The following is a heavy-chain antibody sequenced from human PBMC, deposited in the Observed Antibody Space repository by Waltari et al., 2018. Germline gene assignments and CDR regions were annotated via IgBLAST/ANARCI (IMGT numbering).Heavy chain of an antibody. CDR2: ISGRGGRT. CDR1: GFTFSSYA. Sequence: EVQLLESGGGLVQPGGSLRLSCAASGFTFSSYAMSWVRQAPGKGLEWVSAISGRGGRTYYADSVKGRFTISRDNSKNTLYLQMNSLRAEDTAVYYCAKAPAVVVGRDYWGQGTLVTVSS. D-gene: IGHD3-22*01. CDR3: AKAPAVVVGRDY. J-gene: IGHJ4*02. V-gene: IGHV3-23*01.